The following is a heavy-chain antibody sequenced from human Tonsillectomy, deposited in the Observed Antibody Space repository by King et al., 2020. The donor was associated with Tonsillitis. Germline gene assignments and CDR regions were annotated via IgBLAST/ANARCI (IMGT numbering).Heavy chain of an antibody. CDR3: ARVAGTYGGFGQLYFDY. D-gene: IGHD2-8*01. J-gene: IGHJ4*02. V-gene: IGHV4-59*01. CDR1: GGSISTYY. CDR2: IYYSERT. Sequence: VQLQESGPGLVKPSETLSLTCTVSGGSISTYYWSWIRQTPGKGLEWIGYIYYSERTHYNPSLKSRVTISLNTSKNPFSLKLSSVTAADTAVYYCARVAGTYGGFGQLYFDYWGQGTLVTVSS.